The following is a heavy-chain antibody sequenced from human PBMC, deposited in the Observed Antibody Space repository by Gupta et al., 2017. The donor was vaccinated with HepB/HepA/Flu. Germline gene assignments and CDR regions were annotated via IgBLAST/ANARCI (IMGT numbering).Heavy chain of an antibody. Sequence: QVQLVESGGDVVQPGRSLTLSCAASGFTFNTYGLHWVREAPGKGLEGVALIWYEGDNKYYAESAKGRVTISRDNSKNMLYLQMNSLRVDDTAVYYCARDNWGLAFDYWGQGTLVTVSS. CDR2: IWYEGDNK. D-gene: IGHD7-27*01. J-gene: IGHJ4*02. CDR3: ARDNWGLAFDY. V-gene: IGHV3-33*08. CDR1: GFTFNTYG.